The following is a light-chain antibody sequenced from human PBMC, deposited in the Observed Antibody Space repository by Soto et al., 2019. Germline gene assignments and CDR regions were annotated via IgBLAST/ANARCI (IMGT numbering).Light chain of an antibody. J-gene: IGKJ1*01. CDR2: GAY. CDR3: QQYHCWRS. Sequence: EIVLTQSPVTLSVSPGESATLSCRASQSVSTNLAWYQQKPGQAPRLLLYGAYSSATAVPDWCSGGGSGTDFTLTISNVQSEYFADYYCQQYHCWRSFGQGTKVESK. V-gene: IGKV3-15*01. CDR1: QSVSTN.